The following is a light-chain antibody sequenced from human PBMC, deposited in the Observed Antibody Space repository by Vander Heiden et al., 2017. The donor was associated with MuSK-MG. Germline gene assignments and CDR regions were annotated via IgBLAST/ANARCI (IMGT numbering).Light chain of an antibody. J-gene: IGKJ4*01. CDR3: QQDDNLPLT. CDR2: DAS. Sequence: DIQMTQSPSSLPASVGDRVTITCQASQDISNYLNWYQQKPGKAPKLLIYDASNLETGVPSRFSGSGSGTDFTFTISSLQPEDIATYYCQQDDNLPLTFGGGTKVEIK. V-gene: IGKV1-33*01. CDR1: QDISNY.